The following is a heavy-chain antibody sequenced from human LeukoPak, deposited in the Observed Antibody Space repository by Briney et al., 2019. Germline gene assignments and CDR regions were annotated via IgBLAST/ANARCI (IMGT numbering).Heavy chain of an antibody. CDR1: GFTFSHYA. J-gene: IGHJ4*02. D-gene: IGHD3-22*01. CDR3: ARNSDYYDYSPQSV. V-gene: IGHV3-30*04. Sequence: PGRSLRLSCAASGFTFSHYALHWVRQAPGKGLEWVALIGHDGADKYYADSVKGRFLISRDNSKNILFLQMNSLIIEDTAVYYCARNSDYYDYSPQSVWGQGTLVTVS. CDR2: IGHDGADK.